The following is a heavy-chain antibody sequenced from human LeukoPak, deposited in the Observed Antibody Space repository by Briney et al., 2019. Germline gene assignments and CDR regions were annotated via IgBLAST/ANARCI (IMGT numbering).Heavy chain of an antibody. D-gene: IGHD3/OR15-3a*01. V-gene: IGHV4-59*08. CDR1: GVSISSYY. CDR2: IYYSGST. CDR3: ARGTRNFDY. Sequence: SETLSLTCTVSGVSISSYYWSWIRQPPGEGLEWIGYIYYSGSTNYNPSLKSRVTISVDTSKNQFSLKLSSVTAADTAVYYCARGTRNFDYWGQGTLVTVSS. J-gene: IGHJ4*02.